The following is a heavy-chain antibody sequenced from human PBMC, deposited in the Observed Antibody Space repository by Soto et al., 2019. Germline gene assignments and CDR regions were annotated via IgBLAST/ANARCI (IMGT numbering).Heavy chain of an antibody. CDR1: GFTFSDHH. CDR3: ARSYSSAWYPCTIYYCDY. J-gene: IGHJ4*02. Sequence: EVQLVESGGDLVQPGGSLRLSCAASGFTFSDHHMEWVRQAPGKGLEWVGRTRNKANSYTTEYAASVKGRFTISRDDSHNSLYLQMNSLKTEDTAVYYCARSYSSAWYPCTIYYCDYWGQGTLVTVSS. D-gene: IGHD6-19*01. CDR2: TRNKANSYTT. V-gene: IGHV3-72*01.